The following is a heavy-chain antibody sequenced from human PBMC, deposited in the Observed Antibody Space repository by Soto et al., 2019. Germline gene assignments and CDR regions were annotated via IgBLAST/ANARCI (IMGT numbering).Heavy chain of an antibody. CDR1: GGTFSSYA. J-gene: IGHJ6*02. D-gene: IGHD2-2*01. CDR3: ARSQGSSTSLEIYYYYYSGMYV. Sequence: QVQLVQSGAEVKKPGSSVKVSCKASGGTFSSYAISWVRQAPGQVLEWMGGIIPISDTTNYAQKFQGKVTITADESTSTAYMELSSLRSEDTAVYYCARSQGSSTSLEIYYYYYSGMYVWGQGTTVPVSS. V-gene: IGHV1-69*01. CDR2: IIPISDTT.